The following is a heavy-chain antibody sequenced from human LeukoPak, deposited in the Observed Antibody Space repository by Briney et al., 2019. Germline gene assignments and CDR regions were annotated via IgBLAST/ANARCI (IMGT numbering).Heavy chain of an antibody. V-gene: IGHV3-23*01. CDR1: GFTFSSYA. J-gene: IGHJ1*01. CDR3: AKDRSLREVGAAAGSAEYFQH. Sequence: GGSLRLSCAASGFTFSSYAMSWVRQAPGKGLEWVSAISGSGGSTYYADSVKGRFTISRDNSKNTLYLQMNSLRAEDTAVYYCAKDRSLREVGAAAGSAEYFQHWGQGTLVTVSS. D-gene: IGHD6-13*01. CDR2: ISGSGGST.